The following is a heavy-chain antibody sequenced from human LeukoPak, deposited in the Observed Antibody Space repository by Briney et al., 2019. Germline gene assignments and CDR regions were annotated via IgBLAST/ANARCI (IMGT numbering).Heavy chain of an antibody. CDR3: ARDVPRGTGYMDV. Sequence: ESGPGLVKPSETLSLTCTVSGGSISSSSYYWTWIRQPPGKGLGWIGYIYYSGSTSSNPSLKSRVTISVDTSKNQFSLRLKYVTAADTAVYYCARDVPRGTGYMDVWGKGTTVTVSS. V-gene: IGHV4-61*01. J-gene: IGHJ6*03. D-gene: IGHD3-10*01. CDR1: GGSISSSSYY. CDR2: IYYSGST.